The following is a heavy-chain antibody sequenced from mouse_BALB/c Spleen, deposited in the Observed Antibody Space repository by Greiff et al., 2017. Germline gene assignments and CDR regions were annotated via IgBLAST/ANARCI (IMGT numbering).Heavy chain of an antibody. CDR3: ARGDYGYDLYFDY. J-gene: IGHJ2*01. CDR1: GFNIKDTY. D-gene: IGHD2-2*01. CDR2: IDPANGNT. Sequence: VQLKESGAELVKPGASVKLSCTASGFNIKDTYMHWVKQRPEQGLEWIGRIDPANGNTKYDPKFQGKATITADTSSNTAYLQLSSLTSEDTAVYYCARGDYGYDLYFDYWGQGTTLTVSS. V-gene: IGHV14-3*02.